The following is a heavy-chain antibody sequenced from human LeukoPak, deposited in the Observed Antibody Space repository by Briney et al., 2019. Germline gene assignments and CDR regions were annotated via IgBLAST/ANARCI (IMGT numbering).Heavy chain of an antibody. Sequence: GGSLRLSCAASGFTFSRYWMSWVRQPPGKGLEWVANIKPDGSQQYHVDSVRGRYTMSRDNAENSLYLQMNSLRAEDTAVYYCAKDRLGIDYWGQGTLVTVSS. CDR2: IKPDGSQQ. D-gene: IGHD7-27*01. J-gene: IGHJ4*02. CDR3: AKDRLGIDY. V-gene: IGHV3-7*03. CDR1: GFTFSRYW.